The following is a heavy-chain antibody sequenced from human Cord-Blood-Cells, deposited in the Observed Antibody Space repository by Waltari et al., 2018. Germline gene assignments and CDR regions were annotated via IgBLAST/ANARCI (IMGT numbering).Heavy chain of an antibody. D-gene: IGHD3-10*01. CDR2: IYSGGST. J-gene: IGHJ4*02. CDR1: GFTVSSNY. CDR3: ARSRGAVRGVIDY. Sequence: EVQLVESGGGLIQPGGSLRLSCAASGFTVSSNYMSWVRQAPGKGLEWVSVIYSGGSTYYADSVKGRFTISRDNSKITLYLQRNSLRAEDTAVYYCARSRGAVRGVIDYWGQGTLVTVSS. V-gene: IGHV3-53*01.